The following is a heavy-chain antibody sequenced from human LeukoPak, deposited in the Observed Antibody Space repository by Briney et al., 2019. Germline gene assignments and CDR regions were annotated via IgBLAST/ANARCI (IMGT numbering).Heavy chain of an antibody. D-gene: IGHD3-9*01. CDR1: DASISNGFY. J-gene: IGHJ3*01. CDR2: VYRGGNT. CDR3: VRDPAVLTGLGDAFDL. V-gene: IGHV4-38-2*02. Sequence: PSETLSLTCTVSDASISNGFYWGWIRQPPGKGLEWIGSVYRGGNTYFNPSLKSRVTLSVDTSKNQLSLRLSSVTAADTAVYYCVRDPAVLTGLGDAFDLWGQGTMVTVSS.